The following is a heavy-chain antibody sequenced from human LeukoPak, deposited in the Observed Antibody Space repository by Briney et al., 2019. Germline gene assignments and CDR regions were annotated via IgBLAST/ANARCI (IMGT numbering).Heavy chain of an antibody. Sequence: GGSLRLSCAASGFTFSSYAMHWVRQAPGKGLEWVAVISYDGSNKYYADSVKGRFTISRDNSKNSLYLQMNSLRAEDTAVYYCARATVVTQSILWGQGTLVTVSS. CDR2: ISYDGSNK. CDR3: ARATVVTQSIL. D-gene: IGHD4-23*01. J-gene: IGHJ4*02. V-gene: IGHV3-30-3*01. CDR1: GFTFSSYA.